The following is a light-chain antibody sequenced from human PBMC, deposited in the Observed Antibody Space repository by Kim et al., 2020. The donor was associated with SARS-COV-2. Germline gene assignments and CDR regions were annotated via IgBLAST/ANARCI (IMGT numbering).Light chain of an antibody. CDR2: AAS. V-gene: IGKV1-8*01. CDR3: QQYYSYPRT. J-gene: IGKJ1*01. Sequence: AIRITQSPSSLSASTGDRVTITCRASQGISSYLAWYQQKPGKAPKLLIYAASTLQSGVPSRFSGSGSGTDFTLTISCLQSEDFATYYSQQYYSYPRTFGQGTKV. CDR1: QGISSY.